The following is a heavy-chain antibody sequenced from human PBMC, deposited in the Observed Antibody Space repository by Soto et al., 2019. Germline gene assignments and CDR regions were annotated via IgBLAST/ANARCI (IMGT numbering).Heavy chain of an antibody. CDR2: INHSGST. D-gene: IGHD2-21*02. CDR1: GGSFSGYY. J-gene: IGHJ5*02. Sequence: SETLSLTCAVYGGSFSGYYWSWIRQPPGKGLEWIGEINHSGSTNYNPSLKSRVTISVDTSKNQFSLKLSSVTAADTAVYYCARALAVVTAISYNWFDPWGQGTLVTVSS. CDR3: ARALAVVTAISYNWFDP. V-gene: IGHV4-34*01.